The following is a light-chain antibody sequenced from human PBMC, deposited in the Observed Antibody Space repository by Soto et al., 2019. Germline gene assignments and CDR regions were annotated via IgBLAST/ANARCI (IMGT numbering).Light chain of an antibody. CDR1: SSDIGTYDH. Sequence: QSVLTQPASVSGSPGQSITISCNGTSSDIGTYDHVAWFQQFPGKTPKLVIYSVSDRPSGVSYRFSGSKSGNTASLTISGLQADDEADYNCISYTVSRSYVFGTGTKVTVL. J-gene: IGLJ1*01. V-gene: IGLV2-14*01. CDR3: ISYTVSRSYV. CDR2: SVS.